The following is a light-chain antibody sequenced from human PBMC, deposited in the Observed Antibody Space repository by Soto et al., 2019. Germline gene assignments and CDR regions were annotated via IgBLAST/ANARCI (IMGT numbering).Light chain of an antibody. CDR1: QSITNNY. V-gene: IGKV3-20*01. J-gene: IGKJ2*01. CDR3: HQYLDSLNT. CDR2: GAS. Sequence: EIVLTQSPDALSLSPGERATFSCRATQSITNNYVAWYQQKPGQAPRLLIYGASRRATGIPDRISGSGSGTDFALSITRLEPEDFAVYYCHQYLDSLNTFGQGTKLEIK.